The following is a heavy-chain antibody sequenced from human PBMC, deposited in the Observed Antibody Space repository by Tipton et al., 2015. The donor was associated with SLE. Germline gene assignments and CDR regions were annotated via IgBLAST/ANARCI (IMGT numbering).Heavy chain of an antibody. CDR1: GACIGRGGYS. V-gene: IGHV4-30-2*01. Sequence: TLSLTCAVSGACIGRGGYSWHWIRQPPGKGLQWIGYIFHSGITYYNPSLKSRVTMSVDRSKNQFSFRLTSVTAADTAVYYSATELFRGYTSGWGPDYWGQETLVTVSS. CDR2: IFHSGIT. J-gene: IGHJ4*02. D-gene: IGHD6-19*01. CDR3: ATELFRGYTSGWGPDY.